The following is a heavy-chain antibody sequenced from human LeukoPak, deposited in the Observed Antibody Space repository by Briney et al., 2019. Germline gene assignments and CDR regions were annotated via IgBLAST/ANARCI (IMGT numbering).Heavy chain of an antibody. CDR2: THHSGSS. D-gene: IGHD4/OR15-4a*01. CDR3: VRLGDNLSFDY. J-gene: IGHJ4*02. V-gene: IGHV4-38-2*01. CDR1: GYSITNDYY. Sequence: SETLSLTCAVSGYSITNDYYWGCIRQPPEKGLEWIGNTHHSGSSYYNPSLKSRVTMSVDTSKTQFSLNLSSVTAADTAVYYCVRLGDNLSFDYWGQGTLVTVSS.